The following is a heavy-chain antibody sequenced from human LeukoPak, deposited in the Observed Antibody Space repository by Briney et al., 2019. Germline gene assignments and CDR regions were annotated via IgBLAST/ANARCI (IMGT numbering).Heavy chain of an antibody. CDR2: MNPNSGNT. CDR3: ARRHSARRGKNWFDP. CDR1: GYTFTSYD. D-gene: IGHD2-21*01. Sequence: GSVKVSCKASGYTFTSYDINWVRQATGQGLEWMGWMNPNSGNTGYAQKFQGRVTITRNTSISTAYMELSSLRSEDTAVYYCARRHSARRGKNWFDPWGQGTLVTVSS. J-gene: IGHJ5*02. V-gene: IGHV1-8*03.